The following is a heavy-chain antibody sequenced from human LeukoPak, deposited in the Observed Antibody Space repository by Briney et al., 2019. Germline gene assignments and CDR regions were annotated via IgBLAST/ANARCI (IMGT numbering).Heavy chain of an antibody. CDR3: ARGYSSSFWYYYYYGMDV. CDR1: GFTFSSYA. Sequence: GGSLRLSCAASGFTFSSYAMHWVRQAPGKGLEWVAVISYDGSNKYYADSVKGRFTISRDNSKNTLYLQMNSLRAEGTAVYYCARGYSSSFWYYYYYGMDVWGQGTTVTVSS. V-gene: IGHV3-30*04. CDR2: ISYDGSNK. J-gene: IGHJ6*02. D-gene: IGHD6-6*01.